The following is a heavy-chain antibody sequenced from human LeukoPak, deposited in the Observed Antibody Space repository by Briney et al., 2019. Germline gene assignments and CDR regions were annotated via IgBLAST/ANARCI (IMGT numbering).Heavy chain of an antibody. CDR1: GGSISSSSYY. J-gene: IGHJ5*02. Sequence: SETLSLTCTVSGGSISSSSYYWGWIRQPSGKGLEWIGSIYYSGSTYYNPSLKSRVTISVDTSKNQFSLKLSSVTAADTAVYYCARHVPARVAARWFDPWGQGTLVTVSS. CDR3: ARHVPARVAARWFDP. CDR2: IYYSGST. D-gene: IGHD2-15*01. V-gene: IGHV4-39*01.